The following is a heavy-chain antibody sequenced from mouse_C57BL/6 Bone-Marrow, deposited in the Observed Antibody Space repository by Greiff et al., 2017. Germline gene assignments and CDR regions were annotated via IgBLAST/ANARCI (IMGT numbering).Heavy chain of an antibody. D-gene: IGHD2-5*01. CDR3: TTYSNPYYAMDY. CDR1: GFNIKDDY. CDR2: IDPENGDT. J-gene: IGHJ4*01. V-gene: IGHV14-4*01. Sequence: EVQLVESGAELVRPGASVKLSCTASGFNIKDDYMHWVKQRPEQGLEWIGWIDPENGDTKYASKFQGKATITADTSSNTAYLQLSSLTSEDTAVYYWTTYSNPYYAMDYWGQGTSGTVSS.